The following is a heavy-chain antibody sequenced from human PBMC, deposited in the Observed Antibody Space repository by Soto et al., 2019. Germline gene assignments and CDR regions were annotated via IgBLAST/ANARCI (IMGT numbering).Heavy chain of an antibody. CDR2: INPSGGST. CDR3: AREYVLRYFDPTVRAFDI. J-gene: IGHJ3*02. D-gene: IGHD3-9*01. CDR1: GYTFTSYG. V-gene: IGHV1-46*03. Sequence: ASVKVSCKASGYTFTSYGISWVRQAPGQGLEWMGIINPSGGSTSYAQKFQGRVTMTRDTSTSTVHMELSSLRSEDTAVYYCAREYVLRYFDPTVRAFDIWGQGTMVTVSS.